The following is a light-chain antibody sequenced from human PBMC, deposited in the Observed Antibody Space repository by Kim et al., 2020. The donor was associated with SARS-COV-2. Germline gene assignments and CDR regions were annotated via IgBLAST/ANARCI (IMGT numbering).Light chain of an antibody. CDR2: GAS. CDR1: QDIRN. V-gene: IGKV1-33*01. J-gene: IGKJ1*01. CDR3: QQYDELPLT. Sequence: DIQMTQSPSSLSASVGDRVTITCQASQDIRNLNWYQQKPGKAPELLIHGASNLETGVPSRFSGSGSGTNFHLTISGLQPEDFATYNCQQYDELPLTFGQGTKVDIK.